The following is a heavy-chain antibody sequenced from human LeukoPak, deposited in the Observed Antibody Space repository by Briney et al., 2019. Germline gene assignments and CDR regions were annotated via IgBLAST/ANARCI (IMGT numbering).Heavy chain of an antibody. D-gene: IGHD3/OR15-3a*01. CDR1: GYTFTGYY. CDR2: INPSGGST. J-gene: IGHJ3*01. Sequence: ASVKVSCKASGYTFTGYYMHWVRQAPGQGLEWMGWINPSGGSTSYAQKFQGRVTMTRDTSTSTVYMELSSLRSEDTAVYYCARELSGDYHLLGPWGQGTMVTVSS. V-gene: IGHV1-46*01. CDR3: ARELSGDYHLLGP.